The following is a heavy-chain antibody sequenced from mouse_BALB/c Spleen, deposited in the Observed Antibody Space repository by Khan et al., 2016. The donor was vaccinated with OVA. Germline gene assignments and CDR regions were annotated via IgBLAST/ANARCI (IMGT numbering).Heavy chain of an antibody. V-gene: IGHV2-9*02. CDR1: GFSLSNYG. Sequence: VQLKESGPGLVAPSQTLSITCTVSGFSLSNYGVHWVRQPPGKGLEWLGVIWAGGSTNHNSAIMSRLSISKDDSKSQVFLKMNSLQTDDTAMYYCARAFYNDAWFAYWGQGTLVTVSA. D-gene: IGHD1-1*02. CDR2: IWAGGST. J-gene: IGHJ3*01. CDR3: ARAFYNDAWFAY.